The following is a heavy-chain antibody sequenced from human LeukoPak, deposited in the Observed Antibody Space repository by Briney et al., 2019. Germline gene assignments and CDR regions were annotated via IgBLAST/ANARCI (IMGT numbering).Heavy chain of an antibody. Sequence: GGFLRLSCTASGFTFDNYAMSWVRQAPGKGLEWVSHISDDGTATYYADSVKGRFTISRDNSKNTLYLQMDSLRAEDTAVYYCADFGSGSHCFDYWGQGTLVTVSS. J-gene: IGHJ4*02. CDR1: GFTFDNYA. V-gene: IGHV3-23*01. CDR3: ADFGSGSHCFDY. D-gene: IGHD3-10*01. CDR2: ISDDGTAT.